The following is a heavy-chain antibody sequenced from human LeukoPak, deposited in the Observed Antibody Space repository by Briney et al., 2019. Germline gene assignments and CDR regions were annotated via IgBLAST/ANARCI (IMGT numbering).Heavy chain of an antibody. CDR1: GGSISSGGYY. J-gene: IGHJ4*02. CDR3: ASSPTRGPDY. V-gene: IGHV4-31*03. D-gene: IGHD2-15*01. CDR2: IYYSGST. Sequence: SETLSLTCTVSGGSISSGGYYWSWIRQHPGKGLEWIGYIYYSGSTYYNPSLKSRVTISVDTSKNQFSLKLSSVTAADTAVYYCASSPTRGPDYWGQGTLVTVSS.